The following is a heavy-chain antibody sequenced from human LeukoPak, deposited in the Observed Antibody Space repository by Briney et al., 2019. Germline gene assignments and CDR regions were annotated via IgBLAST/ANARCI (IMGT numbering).Heavy chain of an antibody. CDR2: ISGSGGST. CDR1: GFTFSSYA. Sequence: GGTLRLSCAASGFTFSSYAISWVRQAPGKGLEWVSAISGSGGSTYYADSVKGRFTISRDNSKNTLYLQMNSLRAEDTAVYYCAKNPRSYFDYWGQGTLVTVSS. J-gene: IGHJ4*02. CDR3: AKNPRSYFDY. V-gene: IGHV3-23*01.